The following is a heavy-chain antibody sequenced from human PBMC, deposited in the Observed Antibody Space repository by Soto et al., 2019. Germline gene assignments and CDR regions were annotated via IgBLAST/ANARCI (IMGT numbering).Heavy chain of an antibody. D-gene: IGHD2-15*01. CDR3: ARFTTYSSGEGLDY. J-gene: IGHJ4*02. CDR1: GFTFSSHG. CDR2: VWYDGSKK. V-gene: IGHV3-33*01. Sequence: VQVVESGGGVVQPGRSLRLSCAGSGFTFSSHGMHWVRQAPGKGLEWVAVVWYDGSKKYYADSVKGRFTISRDNSKNTLYLQMDALRAEDTAVYYCARFTTYSSGEGLDYWGQGTLVTVSS.